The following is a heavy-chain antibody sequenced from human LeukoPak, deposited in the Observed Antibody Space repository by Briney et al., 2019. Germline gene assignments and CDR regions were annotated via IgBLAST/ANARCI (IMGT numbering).Heavy chain of an antibody. CDR2: ITSHNDDT. J-gene: IGHJ6*03. V-gene: IGHV1-18*01. Sequence: GASVKVSCKASGYTFINYGISWVRQAPGQGLEWLGWITSHNDDTEYAHKFQGRVTMTTDRSTNTVYMELRSLRSDDTAVYYCARDRVIVVHGSVVLQNSYYMDVWGKGTTVTVSS. D-gene: IGHD2-15*01. CDR3: ARDRVIVVHGSVVLQNSYYMDV. CDR1: GYTFINYG.